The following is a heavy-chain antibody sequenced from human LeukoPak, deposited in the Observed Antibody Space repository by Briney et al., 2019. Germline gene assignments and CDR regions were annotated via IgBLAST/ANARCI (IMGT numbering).Heavy chain of an antibody. V-gene: IGHV3-7*01. CDR2: LKQDGSEI. J-gene: IGHJ4*02. D-gene: IGHD6-13*01. CDR3: ARVTKGIATEFDY. CDR1: DFTFSNYW. Sequence: GGSLRLSCAASDFTFSNYWMSWVRQAPGKGLEWVGNLKQDGSEIYYLDSVKGRFTISRDNAKNSLYLQMNSLRAEDTAIYYCARVTKGIATEFDYWGQGTLVTVSS.